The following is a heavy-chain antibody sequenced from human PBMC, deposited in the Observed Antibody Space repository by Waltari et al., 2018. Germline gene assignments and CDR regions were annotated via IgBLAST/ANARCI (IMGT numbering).Heavy chain of an antibody. J-gene: IGHJ3*02. CDR2: IYSGGST. CDR1: GFTVSSNY. D-gene: IGHD1-26*01. Sequence: EVPLVESGGGLIQPGGSLRLSCAASGFTVSSNYMSWVRQAPGKGLEWVSVIYSGGSTYYADSVKGRFTISRDNSKNTLYLQMNSLRAEDTAVYYCARAVYFEVGDAFDIWGQGTMVTVSS. V-gene: IGHV3-53*01. CDR3: ARAVYFEVGDAFDI.